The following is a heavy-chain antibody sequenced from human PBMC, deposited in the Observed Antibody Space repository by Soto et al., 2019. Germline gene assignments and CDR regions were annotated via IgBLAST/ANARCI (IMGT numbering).Heavy chain of an antibody. CDR1: GYTFTSYG. J-gene: IGHJ4*02. V-gene: IGHV1-18*01. CDR3: ARDPYYDILTGFDPVDY. Sequence: GASVQVSCKASGYTFTSYGISWVRQAPGQGLEWMGWISAYNGNTNYAQKLQGRVTMTTDTSTSTAYMELRSLRSDDTAVYYCARDPYYDILTGFDPVDYWGQGTLVTSPQ. D-gene: IGHD3-9*01. CDR2: ISAYNGNT.